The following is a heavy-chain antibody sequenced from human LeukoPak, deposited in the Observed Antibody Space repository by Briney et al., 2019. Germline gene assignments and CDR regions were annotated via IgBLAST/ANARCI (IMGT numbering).Heavy chain of an antibody. CDR3: AIPIVVVPAAKKKNWFDP. J-gene: IGHJ5*02. Sequence: SETLSLTCAVYGGSFSGYYWSWIRQPPGKGLEWIGEINHSGSTNYNPSLKRRFTISVDTSKNKFSLKLSSVTAADKAVYYCAIPIVVVPAAKKKNWFDPWGQGTLVTVSS. V-gene: IGHV4-34*01. CDR2: INHSGST. D-gene: IGHD2-2*01. CDR1: GGSFSGYY.